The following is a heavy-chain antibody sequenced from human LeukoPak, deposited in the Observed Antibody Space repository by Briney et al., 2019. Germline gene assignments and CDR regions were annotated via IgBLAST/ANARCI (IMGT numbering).Heavy chain of an antibody. CDR3: AKDSIYGSGNHTLNYYYYYGMDV. CDR2: ISGSAGST. D-gene: IGHD3-10*01. CDR1: GFTFSSYA. Sequence: GGSLRLSCAASGFTFSSYAMSWVRQAPGKGLEWVSAISGSAGSTYYADSVKGRFTISRDNSKNTLYLQMNSLRAEDTAVYYCAKDSIYGSGNHTLNYYYYYGMDVWGQGTTVTVSS. V-gene: IGHV3-23*01. J-gene: IGHJ6*02.